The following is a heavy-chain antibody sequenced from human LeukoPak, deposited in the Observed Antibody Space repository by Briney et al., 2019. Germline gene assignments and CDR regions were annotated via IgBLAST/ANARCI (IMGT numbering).Heavy chain of an antibody. CDR3: ARGMSNYYDSSGYYYYYGMDV. D-gene: IGHD3-22*01. J-gene: IGHJ6*02. CDR2: MNPNSGNT. CDR1: GYTFTSYD. V-gene: IGHV1-8*01. Sequence: ASVKVSCKASGYTFTSYDINWVRQAAGQGLEWMGWMNPNSGNTGYAQKFQGRVTMTRNTSISTAYMELSSLRSEDTAVYYRARGMSNYYDSSGYYYYYGMDVWGQGTTVTVSS.